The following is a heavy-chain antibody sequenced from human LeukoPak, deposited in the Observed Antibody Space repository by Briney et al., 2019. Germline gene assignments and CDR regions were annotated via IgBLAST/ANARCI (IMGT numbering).Heavy chain of an antibody. CDR2: IYYSGST. V-gene: IGHV4-59*01. CDR1: GGSISSYY. Sequence: SETLSLTCTVSGGSISSYYWSWIRQPPGKGLEWIGYIYYSGSTNYNPSLKSRVTISVDTSKNQFSLKLSSVTAADTAVYYCARYDYGDYNWFDPWGQGTLVTVSS. CDR3: ARYDYGDYNWFDP. J-gene: IGHJ5*02. D-gene: IGHD4-17*01.